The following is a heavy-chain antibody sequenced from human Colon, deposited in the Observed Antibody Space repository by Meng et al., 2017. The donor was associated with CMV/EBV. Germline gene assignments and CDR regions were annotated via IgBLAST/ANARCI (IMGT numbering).Heavy chain of an antibody. CDR1: GASISSSQYC. D-gene: IGHD3-22*01. Sequence: SETLSLTCSVSGASISSSQYCWGWIRQPPGKGLEWIASIYHSGSTYYNPSLKSRVTISVDTSKNRFSLKLSSVTAADTAVYYCAKRETRIDDSSGYWGWGQGTRVTVSS. CDR2: IYHSGST. J-gene: IGHJ4*02. CDR3: AKRETRIDDSSGYWG. V-gene: IGHV4-39*01.